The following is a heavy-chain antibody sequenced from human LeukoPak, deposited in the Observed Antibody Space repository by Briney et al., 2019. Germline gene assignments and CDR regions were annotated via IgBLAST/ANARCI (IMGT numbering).Heavy chain of an antibody. D-gene: IGHD2-21*02. J-gene: IGHJ5*02. V-gene: IGHV4-31*03. CDR1: GVSISSGGYY. Sequence: SSETLSLTCTVSGVSISSGGYYWSWIRQHPGKGLEWIVYIYYSGSTYYNPSLKSRVTISVDTSKNQFSLKLSSVTAADTAVYYCARYYCGGDCYSMPLLNNWFDPGGQGTLVTVSS. CDR3: ARYYCGGDCYSMPLLNNWFDP. CDR2: IYYSGST.